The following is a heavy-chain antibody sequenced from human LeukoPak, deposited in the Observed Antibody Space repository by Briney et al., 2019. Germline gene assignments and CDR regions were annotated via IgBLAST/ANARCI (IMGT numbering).Heavy chain of an antibody. D-gene: IGHD5-24*01. J-gene: IGHJ4*02. CDR3: ARDSGGDAYNDYFDS. CDR2: ISSNGDST. CDR1: GFSFNTYA. Sequence: GGSLRLSCAASGFSFNTYAMHWVRQAPGKGLEYVSAISSNGDSTYYANSVKGRFTISRDNSKKTLFLQMGSLRAEDMAVYYSARDSGGDAYNDYFDSWGQGTLVTVSS. V-gene: IGHV3-64*01.